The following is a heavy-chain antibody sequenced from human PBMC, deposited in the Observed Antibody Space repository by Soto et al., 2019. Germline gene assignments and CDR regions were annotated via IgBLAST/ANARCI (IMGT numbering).Heavy chain of an antibody. V-gene: IGHV3-53*01. CDR3: ARGIRNYYGTDV. CDR1: GFTVSSNY. J-gene: IGHJ6*02. CDR2: IYSGGST. Sequence: GGSLRLSCAASGFTVSSNYMSWVRQAPGKGLEWVSVIYSGGSTYYADSVKGRFTISRDNSKNTLYLQMNSLRAEDTAVYYCARGIRNYYGTDVWGQGTTVTVSS.